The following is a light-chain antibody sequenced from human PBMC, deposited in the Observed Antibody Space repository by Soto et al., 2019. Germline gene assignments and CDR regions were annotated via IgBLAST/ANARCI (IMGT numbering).Light chain of an antibody. CDR1: SSDVGGYNY. V-gene: IGLV2-11*01. CDR2: DVS. CDR3: CSYAGSSFWV. J-gene: IGLJ3*02. Sequence: QSALTQPRSVSGSPGQSFTISCTGTSSDVGGYNYVSWYQQHPGKAPKLMIYDVSKRPSGVPDRFSGSKSGNTASLTISGLQAEDEADYYCCSYAGSSFWVFGGGTKLTVL.